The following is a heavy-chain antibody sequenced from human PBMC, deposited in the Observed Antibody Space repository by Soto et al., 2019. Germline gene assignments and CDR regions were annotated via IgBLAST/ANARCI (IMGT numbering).Heavy chain of an antibody. Sequence: GASVKVSCKASGYTFTSYGISWVRQAPGQGLEWMGWISAYNGNTNYAQKLQGRVTMATDTSTSTAYMELRSLRSDDTAVYYCARANPRTYYYDSSGPHDYWGQGTLVTVSS. V-gene: IGHV1-18*04. CDR2: ISAYNGNT. CDR1: GYTFTSYG. J-gene: IGHJ4*02. D-gene: IGHD3-22*01. CDR3: ARANPRTYYYDSSGPHDY.